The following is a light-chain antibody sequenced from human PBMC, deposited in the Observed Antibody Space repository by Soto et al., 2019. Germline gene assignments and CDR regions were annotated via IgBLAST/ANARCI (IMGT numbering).Light chain of an antibody. CDR1: QSIGTW. CDR3: QQYETYSYT. V-gene: IGKV1-5*03. J-gene: IGKJ5*01. Sequence: DIQLTQSPSFLSASVGDRVTITCRASQSIGTWLAWYQQKPGKAPKLLIYKASSLESGVPSRFSGSGSGTEFTVTISSLQPDDFATYYCQQYETYSYTFGQGTRLEN. CDR2: KAS.